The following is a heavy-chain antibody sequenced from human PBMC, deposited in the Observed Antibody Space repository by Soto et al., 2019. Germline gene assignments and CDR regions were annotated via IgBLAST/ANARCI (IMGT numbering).Heavy chain of an antibody. V-gene: IGHV1-69*01. Sequence: QVPLVQSGAEVKKPGSSVKVSCKASGCTFGSYAISWVRQAPGQGLEWRGGIIPIPGTANDAQQFQGRVTSSADESTSTAYMELSSLRSEDTAVSYCARSQGSSTSLEIYSDYYYGMDVWCQGTTVTGSS. CDR3: ARSQGSSTSLEIYSDYYYGMDV. CDR1: GCTFGSYA. J-gene: IGHJ6*02. CDR2: IIPIPGTA. D-gene: IGHD2-2*01.